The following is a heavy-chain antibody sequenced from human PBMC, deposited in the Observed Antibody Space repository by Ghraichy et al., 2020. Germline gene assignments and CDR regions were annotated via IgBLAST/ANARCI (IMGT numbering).Heavy chain of an antibody. CDR1: GGSISSGDYY. V-gene: IGHV4-30-4*01. CDR2: IYYSGST. CDR3: ARGVVVVAAHFDY. Sequence: SQTLSLTCTVSGGSISSGDYYWSWIRQPPGKGLEWIGYIYYSGSTYYNPSLKSRVTISVDTSKNQFSLKLSSVTAADTAVYYCARGVVVVAAHFDYWGQGTLVTVSS. J-gene: IGHJ4*02. D-gene: IGHD2-15*01.